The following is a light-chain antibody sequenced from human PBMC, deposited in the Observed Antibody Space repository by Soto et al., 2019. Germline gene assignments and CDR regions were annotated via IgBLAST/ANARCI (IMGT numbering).Light chain of an antibody. J-gene: IGKJ4*01. CDR3: QQRSNCPPVT. CDR2: DAS. V-gene: IGKV3-11*01. CDR1: QSVSSY. Sequence: EIVLTQSPATLSLSPGERATLSCRASQSVSSYLAWYQQKPGQAPRLLIYDASNRATGIPARFSGSGSGTAFSPTISSLELADFAVYYCQQRSNCPPVTFGGGTKVEIK.